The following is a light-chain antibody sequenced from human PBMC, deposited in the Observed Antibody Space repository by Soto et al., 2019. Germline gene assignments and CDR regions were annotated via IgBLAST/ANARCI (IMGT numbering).Light chain of an antibody. J-gene: IGKJ2*01. Sequence: EIVLTQSPATLSLSPGERATLSCRASHSVTSSLAWYQQKPGQAPRLVMYDASNRATGIPARFSGSGSGTEFTLTISSLQSEDFAVYYCQQYNNWPPYTVGQGTKVDNK. CDR1: HSVTSS. V-gene: IGKV3-11*01. CDR3: QQYNNWPPYT. CDR2: DAS.